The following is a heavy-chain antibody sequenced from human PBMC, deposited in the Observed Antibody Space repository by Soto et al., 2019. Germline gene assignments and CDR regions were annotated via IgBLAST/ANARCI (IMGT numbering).Heavy chain of an antibody. V-gene: IGHV3-9*01. CDR2: ISWNSNSI. D-gene: IGHD3-10*01. J-gene: IGHJ4*02. CDR1: GFTFDDYG. CDR3: AKSGTSYYYGSTILPAPFDF. Sequence: EVQLVESGGGLVQPSRSLRLSCAASGFTFDDYGMHWVRQAPGKGLEWVSGISWNSNSIGYAGSVKGRFTISRDNANNSLYLQMNSLRPEDTALYYCAKSGTSYYYGSTILPAPFDFWGQGALVTVSS.